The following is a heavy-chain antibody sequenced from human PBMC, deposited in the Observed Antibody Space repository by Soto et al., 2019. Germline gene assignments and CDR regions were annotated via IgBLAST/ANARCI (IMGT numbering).Heavy chain of an antibody. CDR3: ERFKGKYYLAH. CDR1: GVSIMSYD. J-gene: IGHJ4*02. Sequence: SDTLSRSCTGSGVSIMSYDCSLIRQPPGKGLEWIGYIYYSGSTNYNTSLKSRVTISVDTSKNQFSLKLSSVTAADTAVYYCERFKGKYYLAHWGKGNLAPVSS. CDR2: IYYSGST. V-gene: IGHV4-59*01. D-gene: IGHD3-10*01.